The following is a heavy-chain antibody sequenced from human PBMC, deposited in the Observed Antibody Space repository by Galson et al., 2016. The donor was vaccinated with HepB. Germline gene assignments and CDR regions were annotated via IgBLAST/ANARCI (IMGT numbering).Heavy chain of an antibody. J-gene: IGHJ4*02. V-gene: IGHV3-23*01. D-gene: IGHD2-21*02. CDR2: ISGSGGST. CDR3: GRASYCGRGCYYHFDS. Sequence: SLRLSCAASGFTFSSYSMSWVRQAPGKGLEWVSGISGSGGSTYYADSVKGRFTISRDNTKSTLYLEMNSLRAEDTAVYYCGRASYCGRGCYYHFDSWGQGTLVTVSS. CDR1: GFTFSSYS.